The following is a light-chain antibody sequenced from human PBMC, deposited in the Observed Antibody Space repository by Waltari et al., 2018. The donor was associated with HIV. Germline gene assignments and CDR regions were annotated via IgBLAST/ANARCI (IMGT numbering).Light chain of an antibody. CDR3: QQSYNSPHT. CDR2: GAS. V-gene: IGKV1-39*01. J-gene: IGKJ2*01. CDR1: RSINIY. Sequence: DIQMTQSPSSLSASVRDRVTITCRASRSINIYLNWYQQKPGKAPNLLIFGASTLHSGVPSRFSGSGSGTEFTLTISSLQPEDFAIYYCQQSYNSPHTFGQGTKLEIK.